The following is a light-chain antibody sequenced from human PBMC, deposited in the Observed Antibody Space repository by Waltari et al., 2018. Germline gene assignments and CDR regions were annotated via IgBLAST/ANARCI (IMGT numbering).Light chain of an antibody. Sequence: QSVLTQPPSVSAAPGQRVTISCSGGRSNIGNNYVSWYRQFPGTAPKLLIYEDTERPSGIAGRFSGSKSDPSATLDITGLQAGDEADYYCGTWDSSLSGAVFGGGTHLTVL. J-gene: IGLJ7*01. CDR2: EDT. V-gene: IGLV1-51*02. CDR1: RSNIGNNY. CDR3: GTWDSSLSGAV.